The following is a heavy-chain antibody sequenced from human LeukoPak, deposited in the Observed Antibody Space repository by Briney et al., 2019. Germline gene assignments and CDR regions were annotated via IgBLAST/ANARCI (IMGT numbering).Heavy chain of an antibody. CDR2: ISGSGGST. D-gene: IGHD3-3*01. Sequence: GGSLRLSCAASGFNVNTYYMSWVRQAPGKGLEWVSAISGSGGSTYYADSVKGRFTISRDNSKNTLYLQTNSLRAEDTAVYYCAKGDYDFWSGYYYNYYYGMDVWGQGTTVTVSS. CDR3: AKGDYDFWSGYYYNYYYGMDV. V-gene: IGHV3-23*01. J-gene: IGHJ6*02. CDR1: GFNVNTYY.